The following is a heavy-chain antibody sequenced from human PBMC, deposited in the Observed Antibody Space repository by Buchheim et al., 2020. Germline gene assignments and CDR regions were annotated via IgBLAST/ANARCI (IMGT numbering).Heavy chain of an antibody. D-gene: IGHD4/OR15-4a*01. CDR1: GFTFNTYP. J-gene: IGHJ4*02. CDR2: INSGSTTI. Sequence: EVQLMESGGGLVQPGGSLRLSCAASGFTFNTYPMNWVRQAPGKGLEWISYINSGSTTIYYTDSVKGRFTISRDTAKNSLFLQMNSLRAENTAIYYCVRMVPGDYWGQGTL. CDR3: VRMVPGDY. V-gene: IGHV3-48*01.